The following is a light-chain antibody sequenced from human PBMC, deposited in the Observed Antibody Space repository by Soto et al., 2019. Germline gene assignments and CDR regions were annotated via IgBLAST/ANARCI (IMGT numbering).Light chain of an antibody. J-gene: IGKJ5*01. CDR2: GAS. Sequence: EIVWAQSPGTLSLSPGERATLACSPSQSVSSSYLAWYQQKPGQAPRLLIYGASSRATGIPDRFSGSGSGTDFTLTISSLQSEDFALYYCQQRNSWPPITFGQGTRLEIK. V-gene: IGKV3D-20*02. CDR3: QQRNSWPPIT. CDR1: QSVSSSY.